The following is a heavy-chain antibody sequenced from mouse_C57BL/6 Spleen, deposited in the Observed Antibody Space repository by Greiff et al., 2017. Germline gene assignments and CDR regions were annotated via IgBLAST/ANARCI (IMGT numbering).Heavy chain of an antibody. CDR1: GYAFTNYL. CDR3: ARDSNYGYFDY. D-gene: IGHD2-5*01. J-gene: IGHJ2*01. V-gene: IGHV1-54*01. CDR2: INPGSGGT. Sequence: VQWVESGAELVRPGTSVKVSCKASGYAFTNYLIEWVKQRPGQGLEWIGVINPGSGGTNYNEKFKGKATLTADKSSSTAYMQLSSLTSEDSAVYFCARDSNYGYFDYWGQGTTLTVSS.